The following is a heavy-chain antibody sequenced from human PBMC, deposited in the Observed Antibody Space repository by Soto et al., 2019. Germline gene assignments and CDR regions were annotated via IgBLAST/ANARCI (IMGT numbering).Heavy chain of an antibody. J-gene: IGHJ4*02. D-gene: IGHD2-15*01. CDR1: GFTLSYYW. Sequence: GGSLRLSCAASGFTLSYYWMSWVRQAPGKGLEWVANIKEDGSEKYYVDSVKGRFTISRDNAQNPVFLQMNSLRVEDTAIYYCARDCSGGSCQYWGQGTLVTVSS. CDR2: IKEDGSEK. V-gene: IGHV3-7*01. CDR3: ARDCSGGSCQY.